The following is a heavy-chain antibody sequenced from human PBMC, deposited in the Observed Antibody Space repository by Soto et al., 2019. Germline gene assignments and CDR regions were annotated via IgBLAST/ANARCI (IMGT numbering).Heavy chain of an antibody. CDR3: ARGTQWVNGPLTVGGSSDAFDI. CDR1: GYTFTSYG. D-gene: IGHD3-16*01. Sequence: ASVKVSCKASGYTFTSYGISWVRQAPGQGLEWMGWISAYNGNTNYAQKLQGRVTMTTDTSTSTAYMELRSLRSDDTAVYYCARGTQWVNGPLTVGGSSDAFDIWGQRTMVTV. V-gene: IGHV1-18*01. CDR2: ISAYNGNT. J-gene: IGHJ3*02.